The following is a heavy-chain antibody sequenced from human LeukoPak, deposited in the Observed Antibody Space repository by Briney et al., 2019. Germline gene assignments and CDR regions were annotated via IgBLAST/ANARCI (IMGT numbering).Heavy chain of an antibody. J-gene: IGHJ4*02. D-gene: IGHD2-15*01. V-gene: IGHV3-53*01. CDR1: GFSVSDNY. Sequence: PGGSLRLSCAAHGFSVSDNYMSWVRQAPGKGLERVSIIYSGGSTYYADSVKGLFTISRDNSKNMLYLHMNSLRAEDTAVYYCARADCGGGNCYLFYWGQGIQVTVSS. CDR3: ARADCGGGNCYLFY. CDR2: IYSGGST.